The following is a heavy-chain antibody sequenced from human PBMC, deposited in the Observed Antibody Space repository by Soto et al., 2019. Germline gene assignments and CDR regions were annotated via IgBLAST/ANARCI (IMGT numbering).Heavy chain of an antibody. J-gene: IGHJ4*02. CDR2: IIPIFGTA. Sequence: GASVKVSCKASGGTFSSYAISWVRQAPGQGLEWMGGIIPIFGTANYAQKFQGRVTITADESTSTAYMELSSLRSEDTAVYYCASPTYYYDSSGYWYYFDYWGQGTLVTVPS. V-gene: IGHV1-69*13. CDR3: ASPTYYYDSSGYWYYFDY. CDR1: GGTFSSYA. D-gene: IGHD3-22*01.